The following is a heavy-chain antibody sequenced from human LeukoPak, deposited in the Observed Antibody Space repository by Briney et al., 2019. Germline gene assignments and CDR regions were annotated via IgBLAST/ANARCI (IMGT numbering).Heavy chain of an antibody. CDR3: ARRLHYFDY. CDR1: GGSISSTYDH. Sequence: TPSETLSLTCTVSGGSISSTYDHWDWIRQPPGKGLEWLGSIRYSGTTYYNPSLKGRVTIFVDTSNNQFSLRLRSVTAADTAVYYCARRLHYFDYWGQGSLVTDSS. J-gene: IGHJ4*02. CDR2: IRYSGTT. D-gene: IGHD2-21*02. V-gene: IGHV4-39*01.